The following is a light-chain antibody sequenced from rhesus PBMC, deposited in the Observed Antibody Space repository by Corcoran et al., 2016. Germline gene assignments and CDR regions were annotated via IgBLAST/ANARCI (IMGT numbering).Light chain of an antibody. J-gene: IGKJ4*01. V-gene: IGKV3-53*02. Sequence: QVILTQSPATLSLSPGERATLSCRASQSVRSYLAWYQQKPGQPPQLLIYGASSRATGIPDRFSGSGSGTEFTLTISSLEPEDFAVYYCQKYSSSPLTFGGGTNVELK. CDR2: GAS. CDR3: QKYSSSPLT. CDR1: QSVRSY.